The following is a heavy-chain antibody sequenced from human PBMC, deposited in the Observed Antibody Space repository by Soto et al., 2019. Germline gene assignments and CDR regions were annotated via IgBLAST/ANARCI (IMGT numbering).Heavy chain of an antibody. CDR3: ARERITMVRGVNVNWFDP. J-gene: IGHJ5*02. V-gene: IGHV4-59*01. CDR2: IFYTGNT. D-gene: IGHD3-10*01. Sequence: PSETLSLTCTISGYSISNYYWSWIRQSPGKGLEWIGYIFYTGNTNYNPSLTSRVTISSDMSKNQFSLKLTSVTAADTAVYYCARERITMVRGVNVNWFDPWGQGTLVTVSS. CDR1: GYSISNYY.